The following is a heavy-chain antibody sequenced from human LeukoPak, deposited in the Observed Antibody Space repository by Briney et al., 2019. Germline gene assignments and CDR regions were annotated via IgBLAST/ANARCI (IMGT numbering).Heavy chain of an antibody. V-gene: IGHV3-23*01. J-gene: IGHJ4*02. Sequence: GGSLRLSCAASGFTFSSYAMSWVRQAPGKGLEWVSAISGSGGSTYYADSVKGRFTISRDNSKSTLYLQMNSLRAEDTAIYYCAKVGWPHSGPTYYFDYWGQGTLVTVSS. D-gene: IGHD2-15*01. CDR3: AKVGWPHSGPTYYFDY. CDR2: ISGSGGST. CDR1: GFTFSSYA.